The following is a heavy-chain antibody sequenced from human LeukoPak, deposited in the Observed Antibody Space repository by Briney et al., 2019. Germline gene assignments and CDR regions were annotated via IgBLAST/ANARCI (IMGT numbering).Heavy chain of an antibody. CDR3: ATWPGAWYGEDT. Sequence: PGGSLRLSCAASGFTFSSYAMSWVRQAPGKGLECVSVIYGGGSTYYAESVRGRFTVSRDTSKNTVYLQMYSLRAEDTAVYYCATWPGAWYGEDTWGQGTLVTVSS. D-gene: IGHD3-10*01. CDR2: IYGGGST. J-gene: IGHJ5*02. V-gene: IGHV3-23*01. CDR1: GFTFSSYA.